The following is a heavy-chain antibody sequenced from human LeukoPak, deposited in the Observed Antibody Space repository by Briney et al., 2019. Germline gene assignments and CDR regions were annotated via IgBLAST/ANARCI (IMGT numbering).Heavy chain of an antibody. Sequence: GGSLRLSCAASGFTFSTYSMNWVRPAPGKGLEWVSSISTGSSYIYYTDSVKGRFTFSRDNAKNSLYLQMNNLRAEDTAVYYCARDGGGFFDYWGQGALVTVSS. CDR3: ARDGGGFFDY. CDR2: ISTGSSYI. J-gene: IGHJ4*02. CDR1: GFTFSTYS. D-gene: IGHD3-16*01. V-gene: IGHV3-21*01.